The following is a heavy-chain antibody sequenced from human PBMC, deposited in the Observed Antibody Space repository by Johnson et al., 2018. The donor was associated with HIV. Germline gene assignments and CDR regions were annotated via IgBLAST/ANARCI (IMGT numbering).Heavy chain of an antibody. D-gene: IGHD1-26*01. CDR3: AKDPQSGSYLAEDAFDI. J-gene: IGHJ3*02. CDR2: ISSDGSST. Sequence: QVQLVESGGGEVQPGRSLRLSCTASGFTFGDYAMSWVRQAPGKGLVWVSRISSDGSSTYYADSVKGRFTISRDNSKNTLYLQMNSLRAEDTAVYYCAKDPQSGSYLAEDAFDIWGPGTMVTVSS. V-gene: IGHV3-NL1*01. CDR1: GFTFGDYA.